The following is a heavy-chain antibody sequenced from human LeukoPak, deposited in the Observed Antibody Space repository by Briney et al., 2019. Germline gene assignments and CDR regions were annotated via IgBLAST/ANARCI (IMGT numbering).Heavy chain of an antibody. CDR1: GGSISGYY. CDR2: IYYSGST. J-gene: IGHJ4*02. D-gene: IGHD1-14*01. CDR3: VRANHFDY. V-gene: IGHV4-59*01. Sequence: SETLSLTCTVSGGSISGYYWSWFRQPPGKGLEWIGDIYYSGSTNYNPSLKSRVTISVGTSKNQFSLKLSSVTAADTAVYYCVRANHFDYWGQGTLVTVSS.